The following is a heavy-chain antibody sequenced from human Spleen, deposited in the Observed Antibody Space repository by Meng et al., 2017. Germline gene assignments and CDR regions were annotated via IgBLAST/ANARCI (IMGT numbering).Heavy chain of an antibody. CDR2: LGAHDGDT. CDR3: ARGTPGRSYSDY. CDR1: DYTFTGYG. J-gene: IGHJ4*02. D-gene: IGHD3-10*01. Sequence: QVPPVQSGPEVKKPWASVKVSCKASDYTFTGYGVSWVRQAPGQGLEWMAWLGAHDGDTSHAPKFQGRVTVSADRPTATAYMELRSLRSDDTAVYYCARGTPGRSYSDYWGQGTLVTVSS. V-gene: IGHV1-18*01.